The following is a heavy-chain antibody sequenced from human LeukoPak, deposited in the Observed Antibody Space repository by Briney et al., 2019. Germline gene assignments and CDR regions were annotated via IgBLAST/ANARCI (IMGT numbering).Heavy chain of an antibody. D-gene: IGHD2-2*01. CDR3: ARDCSSTSCPHAFDI. CDR2: IYYSGST. CDR1: GGSISSYY. J-gene: IGHJ3*02. V-gene: IGHV4-59*12. Sequence: PSETLSLTCTVSGGSISSYYWSWIRQPPGKGVEWIGYIYYSGSTIYNPSLKSRVTISVDTSKNQFSLKLSSVTAADTAVYYCARDCSSTSCPHAFDIWGQGTMVTVSS.